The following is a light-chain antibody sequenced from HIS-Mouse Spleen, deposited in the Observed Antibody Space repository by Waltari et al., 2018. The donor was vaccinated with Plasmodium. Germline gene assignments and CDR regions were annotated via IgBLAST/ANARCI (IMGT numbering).Light chain of an antibody. CDR3: CSYAGSSTYV. CDR2: EGS. Sequence: QSALTQPASVSGSPGQSITISSTGTRRDVGSYTLVSWYQQHPGKAPKLMIYEGSKRPSGVSNRFSGSKSGNTASLTISGLQAEDEADYYCCSYAGSSTYVFGTGTKVTVL. CDR1: RRDVGSYTL. V-gene: IGLV2-23*01. J-gene: IGLJ1*01.